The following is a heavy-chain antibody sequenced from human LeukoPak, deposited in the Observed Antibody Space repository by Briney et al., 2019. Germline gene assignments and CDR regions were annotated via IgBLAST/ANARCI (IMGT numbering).Heavy chain of an antibody. CDR2: IYYSGST. D-gene: IGHD6-13*01. CDR3: ARENIAGHYYFDY. V-gene: IGHV4-59*12. CDR1: GGSISSYY. J-gene: IGHJ4*02. Sequence: PSETLSLTCTVSGGSISSYYWSWIRQPPGKGLEWIGYIYYSGSTNYNPSLKSRVTISVDTSKNQFSLKLSSVTAADTAVYYCARENIAGHYYFDYWGQGTLVTVSS.